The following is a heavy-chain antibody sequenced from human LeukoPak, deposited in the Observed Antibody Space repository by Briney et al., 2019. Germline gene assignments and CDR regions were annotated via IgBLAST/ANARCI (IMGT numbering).Heavy chain of an antibody. V-gene: IGHV1-18*01. CDR3: ARDPFLGGNSFVGYFDY. J-gene: IGHJ4*02. CDR1: GYTFTSYG. Sequence: ASVKVSCKASGYTFTSYGISWVRQAPGQGLEWMGWISAYNGNTNYAQKLQGRVTMTTDTSTSTAYMELRSLRSDDTAVYYCARDPFLGGNSFVGYFDYWGQGTLVTVSS. D-gene: IGHD4-23*01. CDR2: ISAYNGNT.